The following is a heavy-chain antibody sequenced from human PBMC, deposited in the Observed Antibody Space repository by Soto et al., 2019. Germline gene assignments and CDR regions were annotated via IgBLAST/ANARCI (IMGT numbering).Heavy chain of an antibody. D-gene: IGHD5-12*01. CDR2: ISSSSSYI. J-gene: IGHJ6*02. CDR1: GFTFSSYS. Sequence: GGYLRLSCAASGFTFSSYSMNWVRQAPGKGLEWVSSISSSSSYIYYADSVKGRFTISRDNAKNSLYLQMNSLRAEDTAVYYCARDVDIVATITDYCYYGMDVWGQGTTVTVSS. CDR3: ARDVDIVATITDYCYYGMDV. V-gene: IGHV3-21*01.